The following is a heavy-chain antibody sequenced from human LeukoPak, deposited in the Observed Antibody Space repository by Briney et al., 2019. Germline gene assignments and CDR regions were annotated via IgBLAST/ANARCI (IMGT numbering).Heavy chain of an antibody. CDR1: GFTFSSYT. Sequence: DPGGFLRLSCAASGFTFSSYTMNWVRQAPGKGLEWVSSISSSSSYIYYADSVKGRFTISRDNAKNSLYLQMNSLRAEDTAVYYCARAGELRYFDWFTTAFWFDPWGQGTLVTVSS. CDR3: ARAGELRYFDWFTTAFWFDP. J-gene: IGHJ5*02. D-gene: IGHD3-9*01. V-gene: IGHV3-21*01. CDR2: ISSSSSYI.